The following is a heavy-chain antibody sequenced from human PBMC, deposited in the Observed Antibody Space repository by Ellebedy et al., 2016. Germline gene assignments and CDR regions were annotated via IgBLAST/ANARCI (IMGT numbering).Heavy chain of an antibody. CDR2: IYPGDSDT. Sequence: GESLKISXKGSGYSFTSYWIGWVRQMPGKGLEWMGIIYPGDSDTRYSPSFQGQVTISADKSISTAYLQWSNLKASDTAMYYCARSGRAYSSGWYGPRQPPDYWGQGTLVTVSS. CDR1: GYSFTSYW. J-gene: IGHJ4*02. V-gene: IGHV5-51*01. D-gene: IGHD6-19*01. CDR3: ARSGRAYSSGWYGPRQPPDY.